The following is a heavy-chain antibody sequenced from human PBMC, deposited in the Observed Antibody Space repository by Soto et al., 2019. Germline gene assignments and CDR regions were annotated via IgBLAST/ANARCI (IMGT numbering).Heavy chain of an antibody. CDR3: IIEGAYPGHVFDF. D-gene: IGHD3-16*01. Sequence: GRALRLSWAASGFTFSDRYIDWVRQSPGKRLEWVGRTKNKANNYTTEYAASVKGRFTISRDYSRDSVYLQMNSLKTDDTAVYYCIIEGAYPGHVFDFCGRGTPGTVSA. CDR1: GFTFSDRY. V-gene: IGHV3-72*01. CDR2: TKNKANNYTT. J-gene: IGHJ4*02.